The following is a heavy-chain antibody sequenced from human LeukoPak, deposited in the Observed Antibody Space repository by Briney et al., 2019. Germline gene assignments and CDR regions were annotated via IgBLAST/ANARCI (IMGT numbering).Heavy chain of an antibody. Sequence: SETLSLTCTVSGDSMSNYYWSWIRQPPGKGLGWIGYIYYSGITNYNPSLKSRVTISVDTSRNQFSLKLTSVTGADTALYHCARGMVNTYYYYYYMDVWGKGTSVTVSS. J-gene: IGHJ6*03. CDR3: ARGMVNTYYYYYYMDV. CDR2: IYYSGIT. V-gene: IGHV4-59*01. D-gene: IGHD2-8*01. CDR1: GDSMSNYY.